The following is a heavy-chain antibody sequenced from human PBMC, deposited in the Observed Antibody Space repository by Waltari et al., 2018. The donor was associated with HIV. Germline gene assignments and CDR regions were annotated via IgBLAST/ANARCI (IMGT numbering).Heavy chain of an antibody. V-gene: IGHV3-30-3*01. D-gene: IGHD3-22*01. CDR3: GREGDYYDSSPFDY. CDR2: ISWDGSNK. Sequence: QVQLVESGGGVVKPGRSLRLSCAASGLTFNPSALQWVRQAPGKGRGGVAVISWDGSNKHYADSVKGRCTISRDNSRNSLYLQMSSLRAEDTAVYYCGREGDYYDSSPFDYWGQGTLVTVSS. CDR1: GLTFNPSA. J-gene: IGHJ4*02.